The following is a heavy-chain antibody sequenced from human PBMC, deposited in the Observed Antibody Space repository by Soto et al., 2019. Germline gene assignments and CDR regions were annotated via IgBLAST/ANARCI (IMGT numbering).Heavy chain of an antibody. D-gene: IGHD5-12*01. Sequence: QITLKESGPTLVKPTQTLTLTCTFSGFSLSTSGVGVGWIRHPPVKALEWLALIYWNDDKRYSPSLKSRLTITKETSKNQRVLTMPNMDPVDTATYYCAHSQIFRRGYSGYDSRLEFDYWGQGTLVTVSS. CDR1: GFSLSTSGVG. CDR2: IYWNDDK. J-gene: IGHJ4*02. V-gene: IGHV2-5*01. CDR3: AHSQIFRRGYSGYDSRLEFDY.